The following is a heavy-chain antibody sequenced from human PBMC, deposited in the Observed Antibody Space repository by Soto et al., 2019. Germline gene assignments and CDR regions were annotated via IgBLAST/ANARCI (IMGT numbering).Heavy chain of an antibody. D-gene: IGHD5-12*01. CDR2: IIPIFGTA. J-gene: IGHJ6*02. CDR1: GGTLSSYA. V-gene: IGHV1-69*13. Sequence: GASVKVSCKASGGTLSSYAISWVRQAPGQGLEWMGGIIPIFGTANYAQKFQGRVTITADESTSTAYMELSSLRSEDTAVYYCARGKGDGYTMSYYYYYGMDVWGQGTTVTVSS. CDR3: ARGKGDGYTMSYYYYYGMDV.